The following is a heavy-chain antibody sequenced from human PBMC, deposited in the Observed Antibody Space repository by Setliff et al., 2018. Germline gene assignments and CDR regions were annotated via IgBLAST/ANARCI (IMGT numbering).Heavy chain of an antibody. CDR2: LFDGGSA. V-gene: IGHV4-38-2*02. CDR1: GYPISNGFY. CDR3: ARDPSSVAARPGY. D-gene: IGHD6-6*01. Sequence: PSETLSLTCAVSGYPISNGFYWGWIRQSPVKGLEWIGSLFDGGSAYYSPSLKSRASISLDASKNQFALKLTSATAADTAVYYCARDPSSVAARPGYWGQGTLVTVSS. J-gene: IGHJ4*02.